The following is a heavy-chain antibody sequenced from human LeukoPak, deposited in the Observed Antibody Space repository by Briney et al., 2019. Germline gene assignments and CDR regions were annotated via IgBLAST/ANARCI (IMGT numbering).Heavy chain of an antibody. CDR2: IYYSGST. V-gene: IGHV4-39*01. D-gene: IGHD3-22*01. CDR1: GGSISSSSYY. J-gene: IGHJ6*02. Sequence: SETLSLTCTVSGGSISSSSYYWGWIRQPPGKGLEWIGSIYYSGSTYYNPSLKSRVTISVDTSKNQFSLKLSSVTAADTAAYYCARTYYYDSSGYYYPYYYYGMDVWGQGTTVTVSS. CDR3: ARTYYYDSSGYYYPYYYYGMDV.